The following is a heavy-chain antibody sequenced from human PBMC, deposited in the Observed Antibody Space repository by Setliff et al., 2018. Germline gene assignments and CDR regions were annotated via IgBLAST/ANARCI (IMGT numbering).Heavy chain of an antibody. CDR1: GGSVSNSGFF. CDR3: GRGFSRIEGWGNWFDP. D-gene: IGHD2-15*01. CDR2: IYDSGSS. Sequence: SETLSLTCTVSGGSVSNSGFFWGWLRQAPGKGLEWIGNIYDSGSSNYNASLKSRHIITRDTSKNQISLKLTSVTAADTAVYYCGRGFSRIEGWGNWFDPWGQGILVTVSS. J-gene: IGHJ5*02. V-gene: IGHV4-39*01.